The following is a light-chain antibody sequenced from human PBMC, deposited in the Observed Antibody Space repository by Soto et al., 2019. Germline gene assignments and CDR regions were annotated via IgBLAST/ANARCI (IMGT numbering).Light chain of an antibody. J-gene: IGKJ2*03. CDR3: QQFNNLPYS. CDR1: QTVSSN. Sequence: EVEMTQSPATLSVSPGESATLSCRASQTVSSNLAWYQQKPGQAPRLLIDGSFTRATGVPARFSASRSGTEVTLTITSPQSEDFALYFCQQFNNLPYSFGQGTKLEIK. V-gene: IGKV3-15*01. CDR2: GSF.